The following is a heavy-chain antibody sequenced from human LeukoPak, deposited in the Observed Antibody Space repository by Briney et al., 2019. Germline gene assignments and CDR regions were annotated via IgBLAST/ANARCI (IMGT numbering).Heavy chain of an antibody. CDR1: GFSVSDNY. V-gene: IGHV3-53*01. CDR3: AKDRGIPIPKIP. CDR2: IYSDGST. J-gene: IGHJ5*02. Sequence: PGGSLRLSCAASGFSVSDNYMGWVRQAPGKGLEWVSVIYSDGSTHYADSVKGRFTISRDNSKNTLYLQMNSLRAEDTAVYYCAKDRGIPIPKIPWGQGTLVTVSS. D-gene: IGHD1-14*01.